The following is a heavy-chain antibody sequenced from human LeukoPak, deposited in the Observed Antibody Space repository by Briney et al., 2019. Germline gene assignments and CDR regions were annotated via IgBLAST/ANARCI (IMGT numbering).Heavy chain of an antibody. J-gene: IGHJ4*02. CDR3: ARDLEQKAGTAMVKDY. V-gene: IGHV3-30-3*01. Sequence: QPGGSLRLSCAASGFTFSSYWMHWVRQAPGKGLEWVAVISYDGSNKYYADSVKGRFTISRDNSKNTLYLQMNSLRAEDTAVYYCARDLEQKAGTAMVKDYWGQGTLVTVSS. CDR1: GFTFSSYW. D-gene: IGHD5-18*01. CDR2: ISYDGSNK.